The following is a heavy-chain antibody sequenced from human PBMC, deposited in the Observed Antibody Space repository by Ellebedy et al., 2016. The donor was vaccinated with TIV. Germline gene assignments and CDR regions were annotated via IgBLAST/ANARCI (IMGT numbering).Heavy chain of an antibody. D-gene: IGHD6-6*01. V-gene: IGHV4-59*01. CDR3: ARAGQLVPWYNWFDP. Sequence: MPSETLSLTCTVSGGSISSYYWSWIRQPPGKGLEWIGYIYYSGSTNYNPSLKSRVTISVDTSKNQFSLKLSSVTASDTAVYYCARAGQLVPWYNWFDPWGQGTLVTVSS. CDR1: GGSISSYY. J-gene: IGHJ5*02. CDR2: IYYSGST.